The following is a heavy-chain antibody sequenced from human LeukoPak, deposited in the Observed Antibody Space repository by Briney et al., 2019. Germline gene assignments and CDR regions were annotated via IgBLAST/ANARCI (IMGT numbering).Heavy chain of an antibody. J-gene: IGHJ4*02. D-gene: IGHD3-10*01. Sequence: SGPTLVKPTQTLALTCTFSGFSLSTNGVGVAWIRQSPGKGLEWLALLNWDDDKVYRPSLKTRLTITKGASSSQVVLTMTNMDPMGTGTYYCAHRDYYGSGSYLLYWGQGTLVTVSS. V-gene: IGHV2-5*02. CDR3: AHRDYYGSGSYLLY. CDR1: GFSLSTNGVG. CDR2: LNWDDDK.